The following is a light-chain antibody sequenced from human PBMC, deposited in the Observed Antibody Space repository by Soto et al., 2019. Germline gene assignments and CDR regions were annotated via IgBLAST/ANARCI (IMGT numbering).Light chain of an antibody. Sequence: AIQMTQSPSSLSASVGDRVTITCRASQGITNDLAWYQQRPGEAPRLLIYAASSLQSGVPSRFSGSGSDTDFTLTISTLQPEDFASYYCLQHYNFPYTFGQGTKLEIK. V-gene: IGKV1-6*01. CDR3: LQHYNFPYT. CDR2: AAS. CDR1: QGITND. J-gene: IGKJ2*01.